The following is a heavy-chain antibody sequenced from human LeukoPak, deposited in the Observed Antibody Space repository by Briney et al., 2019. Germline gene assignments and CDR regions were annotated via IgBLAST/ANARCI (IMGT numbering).Heavy chain of an antibody. D-gene: IGHD5-18*01. CDR2: IYTSGST. CDR3: ARESGGYSYGSFDY. CDR1: GGSISSGSYY. Sequence: KASQNLSRTCTVSGGSISSGSYYWSWIRQPAGKGLEWIGRIYTSGSTNYNPSLKSRVTISVDTSKNQFSLKLSSVTAADTAVYYCARESGGYSYGSFDYWGQGTLVTVSS. J-gene: IGHJ4*02. V-gene: IGHV4-61*02.